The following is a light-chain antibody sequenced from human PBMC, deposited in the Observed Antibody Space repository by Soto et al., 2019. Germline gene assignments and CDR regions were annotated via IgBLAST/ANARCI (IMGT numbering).Light chain of an antibody. CDR1: QDIGNY. J-gene: IGKJ4*01. CDR2: DAS. V-gene: IGKV1-33*01. CDR3: QQLNGYLALT. Sequence: DIQMTQSPSSLSASVGDRVTITCRASQDIGNYLNWYQQTPGKAPRLLIYDASNLEIGVPSRFNASGSGTDFTLTISSLQPEDFATYYCQQLNGYLALTFGGGTTVEIK.